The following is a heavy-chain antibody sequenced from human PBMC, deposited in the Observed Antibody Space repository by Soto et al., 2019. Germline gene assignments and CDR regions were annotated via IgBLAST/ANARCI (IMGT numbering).Heavy chain of an antibody. Sequence: QVQLVQSGAEVKKPGASVKVSCKASGYTFTSYGISWVRQAPGQGLEWMGWISAYNGNTNYAQKLQGRVTMTTDTSTSTAYMELRSLRSDDTAVYYCAREWGGVSRLRFRVDAFDIWGQGTMVTVSS. CDR2: ISAYNGNT. CDR1: GYTFTSYG. V-gene: IGHV1-18*01. J-gene: IGHJ3*02. D-gene: IGHD5-12*01. CDR3: AREWGGVSRLRFRVDAFDI.